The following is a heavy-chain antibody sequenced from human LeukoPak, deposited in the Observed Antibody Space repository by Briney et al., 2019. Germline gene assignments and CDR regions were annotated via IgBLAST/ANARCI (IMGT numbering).Heavy chain of an antibody. Sequence: GGSLRLSCAASGFTFSSNYMSWVRQAPGEGLEWVSVIYSGGSTYYADSVKGRFTIYRDNSMNTQYLQMNTLRAEDTAVYYCARDADFWSGYCSTSYFDYWGQGTLVTVSS. CDR2: IYSGGST. V-gene: IGHV3-53*01. J-gene: IGHJ4*02. CDR3: ARDADFWSGYCSTSYFDY. CDR1: GFTFSSNY. D-gene: IGHD3-3*01.